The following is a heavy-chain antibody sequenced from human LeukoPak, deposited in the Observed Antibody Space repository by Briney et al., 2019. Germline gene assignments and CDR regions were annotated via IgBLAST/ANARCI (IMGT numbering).Heavy chain of an antibody. V-gene: IGHV4-59*08. D-gene: IGHD3-10*01. CDR3: ARGEVTLDY. CDR2: IYYSGST. Sequence: KASETLSLTCTVSGGSINSYYWSWIRQPPGKGLEWVGYIYYSGSTNYNPSLKSRVTISVDTSKNQFSLKLSSVTAADTAVYYCARGEVTLDYWGQGTLVTVSS. J-gene: IGHJ4*02. CDR1: GGSINSYY.